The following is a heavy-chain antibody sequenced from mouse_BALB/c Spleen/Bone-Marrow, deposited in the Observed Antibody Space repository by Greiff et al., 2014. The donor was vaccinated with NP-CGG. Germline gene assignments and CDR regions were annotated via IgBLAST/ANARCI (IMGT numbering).Heavy chain of an antibody. D-gene: IGHD3-2*01. CDR3: TRNGPDSSGYPAWFAY. V-gene: IGHV1S81*02. CDR2: INPSNGGT. Sequence: QVQLQQSGAELVKPGASVKLSCKASGYTFTIYYMFWVKQRPGQGPEWIGEINPSNGGTNFNEKFKSKATLTVDKSSSTAYMQLSSLTSEDSAVYYCTRNGPDSSGYPAWFAYWGQGTLVTVSA. CDR1: GYTFTIYY. J-gene: IGHJ3*01.